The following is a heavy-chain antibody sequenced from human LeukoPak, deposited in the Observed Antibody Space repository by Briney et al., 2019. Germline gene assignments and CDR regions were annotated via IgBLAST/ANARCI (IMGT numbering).Heavy chain of an antibody. CDR3: ARVHYYDSSGYFVDYYYYYGMDV. Sequence: ASVKVSCKASGYTFTGYYMHWVRQAPGQGLEWMGWINPNSGGTNYAQKLQGRVTMTTDTSTSTAYMELRSLRSDDTAVYYCARVHYYDSSGYFVDYYYYYGMDVWGQGTTVTVSS. D-gene: IGHD3-22*01. V-gene: IGHV1-2*02. CDR1: GYTFTGYY. CDR2: INPNSGGT. J-gene: IGHJ6*02.